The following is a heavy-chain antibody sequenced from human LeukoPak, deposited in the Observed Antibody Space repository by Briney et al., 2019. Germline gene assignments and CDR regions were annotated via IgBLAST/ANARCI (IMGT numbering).Heavy chain of an antibody. CDR3: ARSTSSEYDIYHFDY. J-gene: IGHJ4*02. D-gene: IGHD3-9*01. CDR2: IWYDGNNK. CDR1: GFTFSSYG. V-gene: IGHV3-33*01. Sequence: GGSLRLSCAASGFTFSSYGMHWVRQAPGKGLEWVAVIWYDGNNKYYADSVKGRFTISRDNSKNTLYLQMNSLRAEDTAVYYCARSTSSEYDIYHFDYWGQGTLVTSPQ.